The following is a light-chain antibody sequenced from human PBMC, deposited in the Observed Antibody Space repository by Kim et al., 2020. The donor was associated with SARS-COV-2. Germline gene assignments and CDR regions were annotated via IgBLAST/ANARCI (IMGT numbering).Light chain of an antibody. CDR1: QSVSSRY. J-gene: IGKJ1*01. V-gene: IGKV3-20*01. Sequence: PGERATHSCRASQSVSSRYLTWYQQKPGQPPRLLIYGASSRATGIPDRFSGSGSGTGFTLTISRLEPEDFAVYYCQQFGSSPPWTFGQGTKVDIK. CDR3: QQFGSSPPWT. CDR2: GAS.